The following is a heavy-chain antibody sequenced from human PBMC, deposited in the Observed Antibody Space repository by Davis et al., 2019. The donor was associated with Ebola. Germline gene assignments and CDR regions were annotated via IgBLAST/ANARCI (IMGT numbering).Heavy chain of an antibody. CDR3: ARWGSGSYEPDYYYGMDV. CDR1: GYTFTSYD. D-gene: IGHD3-10*01. CDR2: MNPNSGNT. Sequence: AASVKVSCKASGYTFTSYDINWVRQATGQGLEWMGWMNPNSGNTGYAQKFQGRVTMTRNTSISTAYMELRSLRSDDTAVYYCARWGSGSYEPDYYYGMDVWGQGTTVTVSS. J-gene: IGHJ6*02. V-gene: IGHV1-8*01.